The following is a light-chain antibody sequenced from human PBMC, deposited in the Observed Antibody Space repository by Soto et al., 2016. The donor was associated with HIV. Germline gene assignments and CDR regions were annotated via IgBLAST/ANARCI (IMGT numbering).Light chain of an antibody. CDR3: QSADSSGTYSVV. Sequence: SYELTQPPSVSVSPGQTARITCSGDALPKQYAYWYQQKPGQAPVLVIYKDSERPSGIPERFSGSTSGTTVTLTISGVQAEDEADYYCQSADSSGTYSVVFGGGTKADRP. CDR2: KDS. V-gene: IGLV3-25*03. J-gene: IGLJ2*01. CDR1: ALPKQY.